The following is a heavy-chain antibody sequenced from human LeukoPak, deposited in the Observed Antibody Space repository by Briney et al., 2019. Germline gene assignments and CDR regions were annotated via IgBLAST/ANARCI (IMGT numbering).Heavy chain of an antibody. CDR1: GFTFDDYA. D-gene: IGHD3-3*01. V-gene: IGHV3-9*01. CDR3: AKDRGGRFSITIFNYYMDV. Sequence: PGRSLRLSCAASGFTFDDYAMHWVRQAPGKGLEWVSGITWNSDNIEYADSVKGRFTISRDNAKNSLYLQMNSLRAEDTALYYCAKDRGGRFSITIFNYYMDVWGKGTTVTVSS. J-gene: IGHJ6*03. CDR2: ITWNSDNI.